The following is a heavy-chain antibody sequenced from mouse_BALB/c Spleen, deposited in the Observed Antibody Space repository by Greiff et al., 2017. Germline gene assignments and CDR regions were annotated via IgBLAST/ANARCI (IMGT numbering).Heavy chain of an antibody. D-gene: IGHD2-1*01. Sequence: DVQLVESGGGLVKPGGSLKLSCAASGFTFSSYAMSWVRQTPEKRLEWVATISSGGSYTYYPDSVKGRFTISRDNAKNTLYLQMSSLRSEDTAMYYCAKSLYYGNFYAMDYWGQGTSVTVSS. CDR1: GFTFSSYA. CDR3: AKSLYYGNFYAMDY. V-gene: IGHV5-9-3*01. CDR2: ISSGGSYT. J-gene: IGHJ4*01.